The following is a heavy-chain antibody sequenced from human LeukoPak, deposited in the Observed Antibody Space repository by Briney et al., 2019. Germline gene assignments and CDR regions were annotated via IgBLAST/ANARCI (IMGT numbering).Heavy chain of an antibody. CDR1: GFTFSSCA. J-gene: IGHJ4*02. D-gene: IGHD1-26*01. V-gene: IGHV3-23*01. CDR2: ISGSGGST. CDR3: ARGDSGSSHFEY. Sequence: GGSLRLSCAASGFTFSSCAMTWVRQAPGKGLEWVSGISGSGGSTYYAESVKGRFTVSRDNSKNTVNLQMNSLKPEDTAVYYCARGDSGSSHFEYWGQGTLVTVSS.